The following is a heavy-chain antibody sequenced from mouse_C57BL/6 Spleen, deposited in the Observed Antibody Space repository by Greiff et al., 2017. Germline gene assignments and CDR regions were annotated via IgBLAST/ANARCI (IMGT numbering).Heavy chain of an antibody. CDR2: IHPNSGST. CDR3: ASPYGSSNFAY. J-gene: IGHJ2*01. CDR1: GYTFTSYW. Sequence: QVQLQQPGAELVKPGASVKLSCKASGYTFTSYWMHWVKQRPGQGLEWIGMIHPNSGSTNYNEKFKSKATLTVDKSSSTAYMQLSSLTSEDSAFYYWASPYGSSNFAYGGQGTTLTVSS. D-gene: IGHD1-1*01. V-gene: IGHV1-64*01.